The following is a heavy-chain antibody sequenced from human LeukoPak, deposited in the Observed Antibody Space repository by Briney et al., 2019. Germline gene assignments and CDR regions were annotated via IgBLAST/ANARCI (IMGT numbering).Heavy chain of an antibody. V-gene: IGHV1-2*02. Sequence: GASVKVSCKASGYTFTGYYIHWVRQAPGQGLEWMGWINPNSGGTNYAQKFQGRVTMIRDTSISTAYMELSSLRSDDTAVYYCARGKGVGANSSPADYWGQGTLVTVSS. J-gene: IGHJ4*02. D-gene: IGHD1-26*01. CDR1: GYTFTGYY. CDR2: INPNSGGT. CDR3: ARGKGVGANSSPADY.